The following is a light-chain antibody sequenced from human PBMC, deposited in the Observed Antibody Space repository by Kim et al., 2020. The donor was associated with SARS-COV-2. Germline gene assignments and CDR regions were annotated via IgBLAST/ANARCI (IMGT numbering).Light chain of an antibody. CDR1: RGDIGAYDS. CDR3: SSFAGYNNFV. CDR2: EVT. V-gene: IGLV2-8*01. J-gene: IGLJ1*01. Sequence: GQSVTISRTGTRGDIGAYDSVSWFQQHPGKAPKLMIYEVTKRPSGVPDRFSGSKSGNMASLTVSGLQPDDEADYYCSSFAGYNNFVFGTGTKVTVL.